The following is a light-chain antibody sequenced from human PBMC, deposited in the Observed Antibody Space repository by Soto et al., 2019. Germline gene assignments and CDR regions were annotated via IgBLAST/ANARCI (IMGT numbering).Light chain of an antibody. Sequence: DIQMTQYPSSLPASVGDRVTITCQWSKDFSNYISWYQQKPGKAPKRLIFGASILETGVPSRFSGSGSGTDFTFTISSLQPEDIATYYCQQYGSYSRTFGQGTKVDIK. CDR2: GAS. J-gene: IGKJ1*01. V-gene: IGKV1-33*01. CDR3: QQYGSYSRT. CDR1: KDFSNY.